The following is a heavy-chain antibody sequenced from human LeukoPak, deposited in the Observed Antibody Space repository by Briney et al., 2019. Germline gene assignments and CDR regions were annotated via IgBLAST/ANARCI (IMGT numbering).Heavy chain of an antibody. CDR1: GYSIRSDSY. CDR3: ARDVGYCSCWYGFDY. V-gene: IGHV4-38-2*02. D-gene: IGHD6-19*01. J-gene: IGHJ4*02. Sequence: PSETLSLTCVVSGYSIRSDSYWGWIRQPPGKGLEWIGTIFHSGSMYYNPSLKSGVNILVDTSKNQFSLRLSSVTAADTAVYYCARDVGYCSCWYGFDYWGQGTLVTVSS. CDR2: IFHSGSM.